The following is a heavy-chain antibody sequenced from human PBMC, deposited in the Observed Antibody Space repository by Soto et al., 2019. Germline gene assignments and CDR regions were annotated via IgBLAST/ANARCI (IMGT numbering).Heavy chain of an antibody. Sequence: GGSLRLSCAASGFTFGSYAMSWVRQSPGKGLEWVSLISGTGDSSEYANCVKGRFTISRDYSKTTVFFQMNSLRAEDTAVYFCAKDNGNYGSGSFSHWGQGTLVTVSS. CDR3: AKDNGNYGSGSFSH. J-gene: IGHJ4*02. CDR1: GFTFGSYA. D-gene: IGHD3-10*01. V-gene: IGHV3-23*01. CDR2: ISGTGDSS.